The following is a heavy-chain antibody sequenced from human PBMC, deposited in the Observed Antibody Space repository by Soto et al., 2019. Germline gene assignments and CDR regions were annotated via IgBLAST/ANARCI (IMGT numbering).Heavy chain of an antibody. D-gene: IGHD4-17*01. CDR3: ARAEDDYEPWYFDC. V-gene: IGHV3-33*03. J-gene: IGHJ2*01. CDR2: IWYDGSNN. Sequence: QVQLVESGGGVVQPGRSLRLSCAASGFTFSSYGMHWVRQAPGTGLEWGAGIWYDGSNNYYAASVKGRFTTSRANSYNTLHFQMNSLSASDTAAYYCARAEDDYEPWYFDCWGRGTRVTVSS. CDR1: GFTFSSYG.